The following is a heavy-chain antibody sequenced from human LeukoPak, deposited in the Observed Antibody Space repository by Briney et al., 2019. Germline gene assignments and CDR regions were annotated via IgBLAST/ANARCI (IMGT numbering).Heavy chain of an antibody. J-gene: IGHJ5*02. CDR3: ARARLTLTMVRGVIITSSRSWFDP. CDR1: GYTFTSYA. V-gene: IGHV1-3*01. D-gene: IGHD3-10*01. CDR2: INADTGNT. Sequence: RGASVKVSCKASGYTFTSYAMHWVRQAPGQRLEWMGWINADTGNTKYSQKFQDRVTITRDTSASTAYMELSSLRSEDTAVYYCARARLTLTMVRGVIITSSRSWFDPWGQGTLVTVSS.